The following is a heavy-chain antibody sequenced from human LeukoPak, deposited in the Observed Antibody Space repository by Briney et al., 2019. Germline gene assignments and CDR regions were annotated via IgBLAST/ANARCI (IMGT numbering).Heavy chain of an antibody. CDR2: IIPIFGTA. CDR1: GGTFSSYA. J-gene: IGHJ5*02. CDR3: ARDSGDYYGSGSLPWFDP. D-gene: IGHD3-10*01. V-gene: IGHV1-69*01. Sequence: SVKVSCTASGGTFSSYAISWVRQAPGQGLEWMGGIIPIFGTANYAQKFQGRVTITADESTSTAYMELSSLRSGDTAVYYCARDSGDYYGSGSLPWFDPWGQGTLVTVSS.